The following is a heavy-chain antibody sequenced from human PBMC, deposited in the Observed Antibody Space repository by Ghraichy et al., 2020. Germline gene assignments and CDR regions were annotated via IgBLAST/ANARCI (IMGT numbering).Heavy chain of an antibody. CDR2: ISASNGHT. D-gene: IGHD6-6*01. Sequence: ASVKVSCRALGHTFSNYGFNWVRRAPGQGLEWMGWISASNGHTNYAQKVQDRVTMSTDTSTSTAYMELRRLRSDDTAVYYCASGSSSSLIGDYFDSWGQGTLVTVSS. CDR1: GHTFSNYG. V-gene: IGHV1-18*01. CDR3: ASGSSSSLIGDYFDS. J-gene: IGHJ4*02.